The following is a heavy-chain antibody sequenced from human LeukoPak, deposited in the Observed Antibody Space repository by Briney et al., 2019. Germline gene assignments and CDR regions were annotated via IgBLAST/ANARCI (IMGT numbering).Heavy chain of an antibody. V-gene: IGHV3-21*01. D-gene: IGHD2-8*01. J-gene: IGHJ4*02. CDR3: ARDVSRRKGFDY. Sequence: GGSLRLSCAASGFTFSSYSMNWVRQAPGKGLEWASSISSSSSYIYYADSVKGRFTISRDNAKNSLYLQMNSLRAEDTAVYYCARDVSRRKGFDYWGQGTLVTVSS. CDR2: ISSSSSYI. CDR1: GFTFSSYS.